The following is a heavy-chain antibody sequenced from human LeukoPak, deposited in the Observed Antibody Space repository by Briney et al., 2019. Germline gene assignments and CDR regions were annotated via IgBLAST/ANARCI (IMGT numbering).Heavy chain of an antibody. CDR3: ARASNGYETPDDY. D-gene: IGHD5-12*01. CDR2: IYYSGST. J-gene: IGHJ4*02. CDR1: GGSISSYY. Sequence: SETLSLTCTVSGGSISSYYWSWIRQPPGKGLEWIGYIYYSGSTNYNPSLKSRVTISVDTSKNQFSLKLSSVTAAHTAAYYCARASNGYETPDDYWGQGTLVTVSS. V-gene: IGHV4-59*01.